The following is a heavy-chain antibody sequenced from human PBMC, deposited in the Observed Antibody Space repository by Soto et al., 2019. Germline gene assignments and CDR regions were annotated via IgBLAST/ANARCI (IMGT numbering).Heavy chain of an antibody. J-gene: IGHJ4*02. CDR3: ALRPTAHNNIAVAGIGRDY. CDR1: GGTFSSYA. Sequence: ASVKVSCKASGGTFSSYAISWVRQAPGQGLEWMGRIIPILGIANYAQKFQGRVTITADKSTSPAYMELSSLRSEDTAVYYCALRPTAHNNIAVAGIGRDYWGQGTLVTVSS. CDR2: IIPILGIA. D-gene: IGHD6-19*01. V-gene: IGHV1-69*04.